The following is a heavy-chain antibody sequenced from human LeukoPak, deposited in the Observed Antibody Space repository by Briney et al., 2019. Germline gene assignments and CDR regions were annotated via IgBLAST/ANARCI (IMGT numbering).Heavy chain of an antibody. J-gene: IGHJ4*02. V-gene: IGHV4-39*01. Sequence: SETLSLTCTVSGGSISSDCCYWGWVRQPPGKGREWVGSVYHSGNTYSNPSLKSRLTVSVDTSKNQFSLNLRSVTAADTAVYYCVRRNYYFDYWGQGTPVTVSS. CDR2: VYHSGNT. CDR3: VRRNYYFDY. D-gene: IGHD1-7*01. CDR1: GGSISSDCCY.